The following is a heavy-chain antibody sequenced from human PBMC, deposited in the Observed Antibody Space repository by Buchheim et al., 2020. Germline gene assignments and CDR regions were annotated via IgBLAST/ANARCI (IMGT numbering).Heavy chain of an antibody. CDR3: AKDLNGYDGASGLTYYYCGMDV. J-gene: IGHJ6*02. V-gene: IGHV3-30*18. Sequence: QVQLVESGGGVVQPGRSLRLSCAASGFTFSSYGMHWVRQAPGKGLEWVAVISYDGSNKYYADSVKGRFTISRDNSKNTLYLQMNSLRAEDTAVYYCAKDLNGYDGASGLTYYYCGMDVWGQGTT. CDR2: ISYDGSNK. D-gene: IGHD5-12*01. CDR1: GFTFSSYG.